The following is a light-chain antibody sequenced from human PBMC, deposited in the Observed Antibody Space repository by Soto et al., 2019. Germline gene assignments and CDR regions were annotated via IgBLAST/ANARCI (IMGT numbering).Light chain of an antibody. CDR2: DAS. CDR3: QQRSNWPPWT. V-gene: IGKV3-11*01. CDR1: QSVSSC. Sequence: EIVLTQYTSTPSLSPGGRATLSCPASQSVSSCLAWYQQKPGQAPRLLIYDASNRATGIPARFSGSGSGTDFTLTISSLEPEDFAVYYCQQRSNWPPWTFGQGTKVDI. J-gene: IGKJ1*01.